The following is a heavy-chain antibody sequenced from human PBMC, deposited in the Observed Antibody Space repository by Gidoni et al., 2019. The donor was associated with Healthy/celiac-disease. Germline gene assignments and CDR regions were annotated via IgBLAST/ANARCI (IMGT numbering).Heavy chain of an antibody. CDR1: GCTFSSYA. CDR2: ISYDGSNK. CDR3: AREVYDSSGYYISHLDY. D-gene: IGHD3-22*01. V-gene: IGHV3-30-3*01. Sequence: QVQLVESGGGVVQPGRSLRLSCAASGCTFSSYAMHWVRQAPGKGLEWVAVISYDGSNKYYADSVKGRFTISRDNSKNTLYLQMNSLRAEDTAVYYCAREVYDSSGYYISHLDYWGQGTLVTVSS. J-gene: IGHJ4*02.